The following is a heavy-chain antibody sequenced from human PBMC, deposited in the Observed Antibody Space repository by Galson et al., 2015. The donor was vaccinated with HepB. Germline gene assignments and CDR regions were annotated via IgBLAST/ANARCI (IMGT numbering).Heavy chain of an antibody. CDR3: ASVRYSAGLDV. V-gene: IGHV3-7*01. J-gene: IGHJ6*02. Sequence: SLRLSCAASGFTFSTSWMSWARQAPGKGLEWVARIKGDGSEKNYVDSVKGRFTISRDNAKNSLFLQMDSLRVDDTAVYYCASVRYSAGLDVWGQGTTVTVSS. D-gene: IGHD3-9*01. CDR2: IKGDGSEK. CDR1: GFTFSTSW.